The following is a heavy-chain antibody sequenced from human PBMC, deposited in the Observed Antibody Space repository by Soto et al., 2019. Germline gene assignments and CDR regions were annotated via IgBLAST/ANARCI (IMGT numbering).Heavy chain of an antibody. CDR3: ARGSGGLGKPQFDY. CDR1: GGSVRSGGYY. J-gene: IGHJ4*02. CDR2: IYYSGST. Sequence: SETLSLTCTVSGGSVRSGGYYWSWIRQPPGKGLEWIGYIYYSGSTNYNPSLKSRVTISVDTPKNQFSLQLSSVTPDDTAVYYCARGSGGLGKPQFDYWGQGTLVTVSS. D-gene: IGHD7-27*01. V-gene: IGHV4-61*08.